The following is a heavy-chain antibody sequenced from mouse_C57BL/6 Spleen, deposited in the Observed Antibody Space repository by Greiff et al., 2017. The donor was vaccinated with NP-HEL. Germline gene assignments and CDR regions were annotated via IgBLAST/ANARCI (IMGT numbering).Heavy chain of an antibody. CDR1: GYTFTSYW. D-gene: IGHD3-3*01. V-gene: IGHV1-69*01. J-gene: IGHJ3*01. CDR3: ARAGTRDWFAY. CDR2: IDPSDSYT. Sequence: QVQLQQSGAELVMPGASVKLSCKASGYTFTSYWMHWVKQRPGQGLEWIGEIDPSDSYTNYNQKFKGKSTLTVDKSSSTAYMQLSSLTSEDSAVYYCARAGTRDWFAYWGQGTLVTVSA.